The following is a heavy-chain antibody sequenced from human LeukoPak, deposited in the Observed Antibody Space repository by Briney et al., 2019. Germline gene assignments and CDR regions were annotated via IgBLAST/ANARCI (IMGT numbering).Heavy chain of an antibody. CDR3: TRRANNGSPGI. V-gene: IGHV4-34*01. J-gene: IGHJ4*02. Sequence: SETLSLTCAVYNASFNGYYWGWIRQPPGKGLEWMGEISHNEDINYNPSLKSRVTMSVDASRKQFSLKLSSVTAADTAVYYCTRRANNGSPGIWGQGTLVTVSS. D-gene: IGHD1-26*01. CDR2: ISHNEDI. CDR1: NASFNGYY.